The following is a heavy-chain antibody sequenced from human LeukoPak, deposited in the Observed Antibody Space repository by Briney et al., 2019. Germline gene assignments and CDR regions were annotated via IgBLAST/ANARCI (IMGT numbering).Heavy chain of an antibody. CDR2: INPNSGGT. J-gene: IGHJ4*02. CDR1: GYTFTGYY. V-gene: IGHV1-2*02. CDR3: ARGYYDSSGYYDYFDY. D-gene: IGHD3-22*01. Sequence: EASVKVSCKAPGYTFTGYYMHWVRQAPGQGLEWMGWINPNSGGTNYAQKFQGRVTMTRDTSISTAYMELSRLRSDDTAVYYCARGYYDSSGYYDYFDYWGQGTLVTVSS.